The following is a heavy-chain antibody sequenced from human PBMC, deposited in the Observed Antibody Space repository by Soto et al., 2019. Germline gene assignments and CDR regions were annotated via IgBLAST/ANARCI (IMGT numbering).Heavy chain of an antibody. CDR1: GFTFGSRA. CDR3: AIGWKGSYPGSRNFDF. J-gene: IGHJ4*02. V-gene: IGHV3-23*01. D-gene: IGHD3-10*01. CDR2: ITDTGRDT. Sequence: GGSLRLSCVASGFTFGSRAMSWVRQAPGEGLEWASTITDTGRDTKYADSVRGRFTMSRDNSKSTLYLQMSSLRAEDSAVYYCAIGWKGSYPGSRNFDFWGRGSMVTISS.